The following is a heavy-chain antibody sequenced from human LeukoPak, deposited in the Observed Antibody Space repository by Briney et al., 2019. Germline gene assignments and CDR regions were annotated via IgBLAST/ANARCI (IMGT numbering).Heavy chain of an antibody. J-gene: IGHJ5*02. CDR2: IYHSGST. D-gene: IGHD2-2*01. CDR3: ARQRGYCSSTSCFHNWFDH. CDR1: GYSISSGYY. V-gene: IGHV4-38-2*01. Sequence: ASETLSLTCAVSGYSISSGYYWGWVRQPPGEGLEWIGSIYHSGSTYYNPPLKGRVTISVDTSKNQSSLKLSSVTAADTAVYYCARQRGYCSSTSCFHNWFDHWGQGTLVTVSS.